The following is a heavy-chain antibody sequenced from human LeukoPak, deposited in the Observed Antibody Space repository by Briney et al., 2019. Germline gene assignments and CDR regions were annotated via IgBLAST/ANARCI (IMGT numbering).Heavy chain of an antibody. CDR1: GFTFTHYG. V-gene: IGHV3-23*01. Sequence: GGSLRLSCAASGFTFTHYGMNWVRQAPGKGLEWVSGIRANGETPYYADSVRGRFTISRDNSRSMVWLQMNSLTAEDTAMYYCGRDLNWGAFDIRGLGTLVTVSS. D-gene: IGHD7-27*01. J-gene: IGHJ3*02. CDR3: GRDLNWGAFDI. CDR2: IRANGETP.